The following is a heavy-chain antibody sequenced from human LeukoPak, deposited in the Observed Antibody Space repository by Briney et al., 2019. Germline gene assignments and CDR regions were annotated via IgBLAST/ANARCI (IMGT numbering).Heavy chain of an antibody. CDR2: IIPIFGTA. D-gene: IGHD3-10*01. V-gene: IGHV1-69*06. CDR3: ARGHYGSGSYSPAD. CDR1: GGTFSSYA. Sequence: SVKVSCKASGGTFSSYAISWVRQAPGQGLEWMGGIIPIFGTANYAQKLQGRVTITADKSTSTAYMELSSLRSEDTAVYYCARGHYGSGSYSPADWGQGTLVAVSS. J-gene: IGHJ4*02.